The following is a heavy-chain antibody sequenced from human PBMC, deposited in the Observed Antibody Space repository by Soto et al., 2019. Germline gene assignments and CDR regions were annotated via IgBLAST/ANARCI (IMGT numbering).Heavy chain of an antibody. CDR2: ISSAGSVI. CDR3: VGGGSYFDY. J-gene: IGHJ4*02. D-gene: IGHD1-26*01. V-gene: IGHV3-48*02. Sequence: PGGSLRLSCAASGFSFSYYSMNWVRQAPGKGLEWVSYISSAGSVIYYADSVKGRFTISRDNAKNSLYLQINSLRDEDTAVYYCVGGGSYFDYWGQGTLVTVSS. CDR1: GFSFSYYS.